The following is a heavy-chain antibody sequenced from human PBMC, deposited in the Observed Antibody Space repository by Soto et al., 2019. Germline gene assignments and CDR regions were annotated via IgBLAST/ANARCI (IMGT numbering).Heavy chain of an antibody. CDR1: GGSISSYY. CDR3: ARRGSGYDPTYYYYYMDV. V-gene: IGHV4-59*08. Sequence: PSETLSLTCTVSGGSISSYYWSWIRQPPGKGLEWIGYIYYSGSTNYNPSLKGRVTISVDTSKNQFSLKLSSVTAADTAVYYCARRGSGYDPTYYYYYMDVWGKGTTVTVSS. J-gene: IGHJ6*03. D-gene: IGHD5-12*01. CDR2: IYYSGST.